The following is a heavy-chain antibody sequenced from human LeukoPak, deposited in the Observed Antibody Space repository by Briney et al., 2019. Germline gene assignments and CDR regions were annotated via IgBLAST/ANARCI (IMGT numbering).Heavy chain of an antibody. D-gene: IGHD6-19*01. Sequence: GGSLRLSCAASGFTFSSYEMNWVRQAPGKGLEWVSYISSGGSTIYHADSVKGRFTISRDNAKNSLYLQMNSLRAEDTAVYYCARGLYSSGSPYMDVWGQGTTVTVSS. CDR3: ARGLYSSGSPYMDV. J-gene: IGHJ6*02. V-gene: IGHV3-48*03. CDR1: GFTFSSYE. CDR2: ISSGGSTI.